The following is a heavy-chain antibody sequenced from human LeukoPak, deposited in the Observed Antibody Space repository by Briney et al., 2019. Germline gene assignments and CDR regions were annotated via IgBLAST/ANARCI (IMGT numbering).Heavy chain of an antibody. CDR1: DFAFSNYA. CDR3: ATVAVAGTGNYFDY. D-gene: IGHD6-19*01. V-gene: IGHV3-21*01. Sequence: GGSLRLSCGTSDFAFSNYAMSWVRQAPGRGLEWVSGINYGDGVTYYADSVKGRFTISRDNAKNSLYLQMNSLRAEDTAVYYCATVAVAGTGNYFDYWGQGTLVTVSS. J-gene: IGHJ4*02. CDR2: INYGDGVT.